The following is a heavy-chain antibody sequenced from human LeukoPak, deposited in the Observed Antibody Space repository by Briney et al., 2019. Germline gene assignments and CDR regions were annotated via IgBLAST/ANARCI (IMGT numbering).Heavy chain of an antibody. V-gene: IGHV4-59*01. J-gene: IGHJ2*01. Sequence: SSETLSLTCTISGGSISSYYWSWIRQPPGKGLEWIGYIYYSGSTNYNPSLKSRVTISVDTSKNQFSLKLSSVTAADTAVYYCARVTTSAAAGIWYFDLWGRGTLVTVSS. CDR3: ARVTTSAAAGIWYFDL. CDR2: IYYSGST. D-gene: IGHD6-13*01. CDR1: GGSISSYY.